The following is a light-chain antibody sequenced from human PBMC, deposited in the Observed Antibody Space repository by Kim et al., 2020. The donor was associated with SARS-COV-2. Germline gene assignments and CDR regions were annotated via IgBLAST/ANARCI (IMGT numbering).Light chain of an antibody. V-gene: IGLV7-46*01. Sequence: PGRTVTITCVSSSGTVTCGHFPCWLEQKPGQAPMTLIYDTDNRHSWTPARFSGSLLGGKAALTLSAAQAEDEADYYCLLSYSDSRVFGGGTQLTVL. CDR3: LLSYSDSRV. CDR2: DTD. J-gene: IGLJ2*01. CDR1: SGTVTCGHF.